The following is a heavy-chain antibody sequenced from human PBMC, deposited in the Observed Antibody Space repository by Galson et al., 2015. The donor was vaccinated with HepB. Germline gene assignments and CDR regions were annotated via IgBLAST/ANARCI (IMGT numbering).Heavy chain of an antibody. CDR3: ARDRYDPLAVAGRFDY. J-gene: IGHJ4*02. D-gene: IGHD6-19*01. Sequence: SLRLSCAASGFTFSRYWMSWVRQAPGKGLEWLVNIKEDGGEKFYVDSVKGRFTISRDNAKNSLYLQMNSLRAEDTAVYYCARDRYDPLAVAGRFDYWGRGTLVTVSS. CDR1: GFTFSRYW. CDR2: IKEDGGEK. V-gene: IGHV3-7*03.